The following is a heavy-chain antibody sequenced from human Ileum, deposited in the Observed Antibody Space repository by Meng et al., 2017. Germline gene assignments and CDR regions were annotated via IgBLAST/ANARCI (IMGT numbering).Heavy chain of an antibody. CDR1: GFTFSDYY. V-gene: IGHV3-11*04. CDR3: VRGRPLYCTGGSCYHYYYGLDV. J-gene: IGHJ6*02. CDR2: ISSSGSHI. D-gene: IGHD2-15*01. Sequence: GESLKISCVGSGFTFSDYYMTWIRQAPGKGLEWPSYISSSGSHIYYTDSVKGRFTISRDNAKNSLYLQMDSLRAEDTAVFYCVRGRPLYCTGGSCYHYYYGLDVWGQGTTVTVSS.